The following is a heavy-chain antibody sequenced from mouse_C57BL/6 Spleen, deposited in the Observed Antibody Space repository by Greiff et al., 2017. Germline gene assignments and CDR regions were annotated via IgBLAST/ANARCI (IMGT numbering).Heavy chain of an antibody. V-gene: IGHV1-26*01. Sequence: VQLQQSGPELVKPGASVKISCKASGYTFTDYYMNWVKQSHGKSLEWIGDINPNNGGTSYNQKFKGKATLTVDKSSSTAYMELRSLTSEDSAVYYCARGGRLRLYAMDYWGQGTSVTVSS. J-gene: IGHJ4*01. D-gene: IGHD2-4*01. CDR1: GYTFTDYY. CDR2: INPNNGGT. CDR3: ARGGRLRLYAMDY.